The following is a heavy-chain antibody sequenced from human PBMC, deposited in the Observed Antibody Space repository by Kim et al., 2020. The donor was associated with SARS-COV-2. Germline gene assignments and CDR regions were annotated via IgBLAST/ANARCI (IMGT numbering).Heavy chain of an antibody. D-gene: IGHD3-10*01. J-gene: IGHJ4*02. Sequence: NYNPSLKSRVTISVDKSKNQFSMKLSSVTAADTAVYYCARDLVRGVIRDYWGQGTLVTVSS. CDR3: ARDLVRGVIRDY. V-gene: IGHV4-4*02.